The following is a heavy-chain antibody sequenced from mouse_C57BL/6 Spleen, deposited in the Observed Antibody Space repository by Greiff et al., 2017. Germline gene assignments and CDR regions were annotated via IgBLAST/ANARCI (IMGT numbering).Heavy chain of an antibody. CDR3: GRLGGYFDV. CDR2: IHPSSGYT. V-gene: IGHV1-7*01. D-gene: IGHD4-1*01. CDR1: GYTFTSYW. J-gene: IGHJ1*03. Sequence: VQLQQSGAELAKPGASVKLSCKASGYTFTSYWMHWVKQRPGQGLEWICYIHPSSGYTKYNQKFKDMATLTADKSSSTASMQLSSRTYEDSAVYYCGRLGGYFDVWGTGTTVTVSS.